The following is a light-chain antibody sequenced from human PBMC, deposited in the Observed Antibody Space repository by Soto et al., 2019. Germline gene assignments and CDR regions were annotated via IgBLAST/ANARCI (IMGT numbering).Light chain of an antibody. CDR1: QSVSSN. V-gene: IGKV3-15*01. CDR2: GAS. CDR3: QQYYSTPIT. Sequence: EIVMKQSPATLSVSPGERATLSCGASQSVSSNLAWYQQKPGQAPRLLIYGASTRATGIPARFSGSGSGTDFTLTISSLQAEDVAVYYCQQYYSTPITFGQGTRLEI. J-gene: IGKJ5*01.